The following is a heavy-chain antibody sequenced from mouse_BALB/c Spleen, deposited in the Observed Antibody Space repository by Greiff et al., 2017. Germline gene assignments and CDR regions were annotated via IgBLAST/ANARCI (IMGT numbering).Heavy chain of an antibody. V-gene: IGHV1-9*01. J-gene: IGHJ4*01. CDR1: GYTFSSYW. Sequence: QVQLQQSGAELMKPGASVKISCKATGYTFSSYWIEWVKQRPGHGLEWIGEILPGSGSTNYNEKFKGKATFTADTSSNTAYMQLSSLTSEDSAVYYCAIRMRYDDAMDDWGQGTSVTVSS. CDR3: AIRMRYDDAMDD. D-gene: IGHD2-14*01. CDR2: ILPGSGST.